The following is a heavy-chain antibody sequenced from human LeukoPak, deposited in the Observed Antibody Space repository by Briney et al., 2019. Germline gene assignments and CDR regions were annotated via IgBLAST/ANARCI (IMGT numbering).Heavy chain of an antibody. D-gene: IGHD3-22*01. Sequence: LVKVSCKASGGTFISYAISWVRQAPGQGLEWMGGIIPIFGTANYAQKFQGRVTITADESTSTAYMELSSLRSEDTAVYYCARGDSSGYSKVFGHWGQGALVTVSS. CDR1: GGTFISYA. V-gene: IGHV1-69*13. CDR2: IIPIFGTA. CDR3: ARGDSSGYSKVFGH. J-gene: IGHJ4*02.